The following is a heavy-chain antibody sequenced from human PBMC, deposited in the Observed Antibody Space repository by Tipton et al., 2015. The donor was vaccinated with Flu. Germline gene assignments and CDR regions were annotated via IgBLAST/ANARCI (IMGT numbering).Heavy chain of an antibody. CDR1: GYTFTGYY. CDR2: INPNSGGT. D-gene: IGHD4-11*01. CDR3: ASMTTVTSGDYYGMDV. Sequence: QLVQSGAEVKKPGASVKASCKASGYTFTGYYMHWVRQAPGQGLEWMGWINPNSGGTNYAQKFQGRVTMTRDTSISTAYMELSRLRSDDTAVYYCASMTTVTSGDYYGMDVWGQGTTVTVSS. V-gene: IGHV1-2*02. J-gene: IGHJ6*02.